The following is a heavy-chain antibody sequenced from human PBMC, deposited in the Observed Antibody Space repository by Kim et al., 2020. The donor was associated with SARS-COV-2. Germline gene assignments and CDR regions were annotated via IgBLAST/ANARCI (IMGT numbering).Heavy chain of an antibody. CDR2: IYYSGST. D-gene: IGHD3-16*02. V-gene: IGHV4-59*13. CDR1: GGSISSYY. J-gene: IGHJ4*02. CDR3: ARGHNSVLRLGELSLSVYYFDY. Sequence: SETLSLTCTVSGGSISSYYWSWIRQPPGKGLEWIGYIYYSGSTNYNPSLKSRVTISVDTSKNQFSLKLSSVTAADTAVYYCARGHNSVLRLGELSLSVYYFDYWGQGTLVTVSS.